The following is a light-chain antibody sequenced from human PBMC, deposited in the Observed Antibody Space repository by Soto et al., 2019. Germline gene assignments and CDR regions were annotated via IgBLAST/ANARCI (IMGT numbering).Light chain of an antibody. CDR3: AAWDDSLYVV. CDR1: ISNIGSNT. V-gene: IGLV1-44*01. J-gene: IGLJ2*01. CDR2: SNN. Sequence: QSVLTQPPSASGTPGQRVTISCSGGISNIGSNTVNWYQQLPGTAPKLLIYSNNQRPSGVPDRFSGSKSGTSASLAISGLQSEDEADYYCAAWDDSLYVVFGGGTKLTVL.